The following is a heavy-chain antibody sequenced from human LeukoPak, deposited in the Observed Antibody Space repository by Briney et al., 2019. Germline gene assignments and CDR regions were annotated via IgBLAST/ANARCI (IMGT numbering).Heavy chain of an antibody. J-gene: IGHJ4*02. D-gene: IGHD6-13*01. CDR3: AKGDHASSWYTAIDY. Sequence: GGSLRLSCAVSGFTFSDYSMIWVRQAPGRGLEFVSSMSGGGSYIFYADSLKGRFTVSRDNAKGSLYLQMNSLRAEDTAVYYCAKGDHASSWYTAIDYWGQGALVTVSP. V-gene: IGHV3-21*01. CDR2: MSGGGSYI. CDR1: GFTFSDYS.